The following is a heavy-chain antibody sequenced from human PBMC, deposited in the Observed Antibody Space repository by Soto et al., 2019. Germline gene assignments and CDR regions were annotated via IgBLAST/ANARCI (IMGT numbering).Heavy chain of an antibody. Sequence: QVQLVQSGAEVKKPGSSVKVSCKASGGTFSSYAISWVRQAPGQGLEWMGGIIPIFGTANYAQKFQGRVTITADKSTGTAYMERSRLRSEDTAVYYCARGNLGMDAFDIWGQGTLVTVSS. CDR3: ARGNLGMDAFDI. CDR1: GGTFSSYA. CDR2: IIPIFGTA. V-gene: IGHV1-69*06. J-gene: IGHJ3*02.